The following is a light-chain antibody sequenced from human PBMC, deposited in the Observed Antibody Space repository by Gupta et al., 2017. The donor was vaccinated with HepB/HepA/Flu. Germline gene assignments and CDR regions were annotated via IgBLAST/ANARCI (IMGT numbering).Light chain of an antibody. CDR3: QQYGSAPTWT. V-gene: IGKV3-20*01. CDR2: GSS. CDR1: QSVSSRS. Sequence: EIVLTQSPGTLALSPGERATLSCRASQSVSSRSLGWYQQKPGQAPRLLIYGSSVRATGIPDRFSGSGSGTEFTLTISRLEPEDFAVYYCQQYGSAPTWTCGQGTKVEIK. J-gene: IGKJ1*01.